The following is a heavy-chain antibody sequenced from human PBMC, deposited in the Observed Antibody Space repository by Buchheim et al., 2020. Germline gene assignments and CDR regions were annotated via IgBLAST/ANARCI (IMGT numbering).Heavy chain of an antibody. CDR2: ASHDGTYK. CDR1: GFTFSDYG. J-gene: IGHJ4*02. CDR3: AKDLGFHFASGSSYFDS. D-gene: IGHD3-10*01. Sequence: QVRLVESGGGVVQPGRFLRLSCAASGFTFSDYGMHWVRQPPGRGLEWVAFASHDGTYKYYADSVKGRFTISRDNSKNTLYLQMNSLRTGDTAIYYCAKDLGFHFASGSSYFDSWGQGAL. V-gene: IGHV3-30*18.